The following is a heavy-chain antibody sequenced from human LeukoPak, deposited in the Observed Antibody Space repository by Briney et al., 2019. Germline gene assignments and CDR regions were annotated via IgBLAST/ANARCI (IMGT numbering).Heavy chain of an antibody. J-gene: IGHJ4*02. CDR3: ARHGGGHNNFHC. D-gene: IGHD2-15*01. CDR2: IYYSGAT. V-gene: IGHV4-39*01. Sequence: PSETLSLTCTVSGGSINSYYWGWIRQPPGKGLEWIGSIYYSGATYYNPSLKSRVTISVDTSKTQFSLKLTSVTAADMAVYYCARHGGGHNNFHCWGQGTLVTVSS. CDR1: GGSINSYY.